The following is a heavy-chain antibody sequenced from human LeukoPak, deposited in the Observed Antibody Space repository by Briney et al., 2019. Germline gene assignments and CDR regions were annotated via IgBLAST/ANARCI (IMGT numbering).Heavy chain of an antibody. CDR3: ARGRGSGWFYWYFDL. D-gene: IGHD6-19*01. V-gene: IGHV4-61*02. J-gene: IGHJ2*01. Sequence: SQTLSLTCIVSGGSISSGSYYWSWIRQPAGKGLEWIGRIYTSGSTNYNPSLKSRVTISVDTSKNQFSLKLSSVTAADTAVYYCARGRGSGWFYWYFDLWGRGTLVTVSS. CDR1: GGSISSGSYY. CDR2: IYTSGST.